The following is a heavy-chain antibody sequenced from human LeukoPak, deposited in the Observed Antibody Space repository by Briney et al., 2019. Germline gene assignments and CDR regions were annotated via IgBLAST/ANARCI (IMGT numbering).Heavy chain of an antibody. Sequence: SETLSLTCAVSGDSISHYYWNWIRQPPGEGLEWIGYIYYTGSTIYNPSLKSRVTISIDTSKNQFSLQLSSVTAADTAVYYCATISVAATGYNWFDPWGQGTLVTVSS. CDR3: ATISVAATGYNWFDP. J-gene: IGHJ5*02. D-gene: IGHD6-19*01. CDR1: GDSISHYY. V-gene: IGHV4-59*08. CDR2: IYYTGST.